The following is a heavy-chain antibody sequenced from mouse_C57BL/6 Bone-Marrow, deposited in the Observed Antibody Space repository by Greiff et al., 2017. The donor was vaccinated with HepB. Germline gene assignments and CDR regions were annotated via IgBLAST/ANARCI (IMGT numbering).Heavy chain of an antibody. CDR1: GFNIKDDY. CDR3: TTWGTTVDGAMDY. V-gene: IGHV14-4*01. CDR2: IDPENGDT. D-gene: IGHD1-1*01. Sequence: EVQLQQSGAELVRPGASVKLSCTASGFNIKDDYMHWVKQRPEQGLEWIGWIDPENGDTEYASKFQGKATITADTSSNTAYLQLSSLTSEDTAVYYCTTWGTTVDGAMDYWGQGTSVTVSS. J-gene: IGHJ4*01.